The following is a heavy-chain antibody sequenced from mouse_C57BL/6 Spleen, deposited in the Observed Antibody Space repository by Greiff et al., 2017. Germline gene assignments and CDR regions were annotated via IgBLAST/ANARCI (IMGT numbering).Heavy chain of an antibody. V-gene: IGHV1-53*01. CDR1: GYTFTSYW. Sequence: QVQLQQPGTELVKPGASVKLSCKASGYTFTSYWMHWVKQRPGQGLEWIGNINPSDGGTNYNEKFKSKATLTVDKSSSTPNMQLSRLTSEDAAVYYCARRAQVYYFDYWGQGTTLTVAS. CDR2: INPSDGGT. J-gene: IGHJ2*01. CDR3: ARRAQVYYFDY. D-gene: IGHD3-2*02.